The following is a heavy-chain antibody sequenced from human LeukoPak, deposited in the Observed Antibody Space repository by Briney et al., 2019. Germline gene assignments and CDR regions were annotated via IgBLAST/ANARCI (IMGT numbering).Heavy chain of an antibody. J-gene: IGHJ4*02. V-gene: IGHV4-38-2*02. CDR3: AREERSSTYYFDY. CDR2: IYHSGNT. CDR1: GYSINSGYY. Sequence: SETLSLTCTVSGYSINSGYYWGWMRQPPGKGLEWIGTIYHSGNTYYNPSLKSRVTISVDTSKNQFSLKLSSVTAADTAVYYCAREERSSTYYFDYWGQGTLVTVSS. D-gene: IGHD6-19*01.